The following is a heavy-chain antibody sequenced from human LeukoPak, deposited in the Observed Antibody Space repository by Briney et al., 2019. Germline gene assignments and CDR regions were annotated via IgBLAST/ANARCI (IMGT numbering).Heavy chain of an antibody. CDR1: GYTFTGYY. D-gene: IGHD6-25*01. J-gene: IGHJ5*02. V-gene: IGHV1-2*02. Sequence: GASVKVSCKASGYTFTGYYMHWVRQAPGQGLEWMGWINPNSGGTNYAQKFQGRVTMTRDTSISTAYMELSRLRSDDTAVYYCAREGRYSSAASWFDPWGQGTLVTVSS. CDR3: AREGRYSSAASWFDP. CDR2: INPNSGGT.